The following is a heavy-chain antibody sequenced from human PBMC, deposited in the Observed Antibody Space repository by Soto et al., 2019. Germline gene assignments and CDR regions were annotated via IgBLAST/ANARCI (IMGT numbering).Heavy chain of an antibody. J-gene: IGHJ4*02. CDR3: ARDRYYYDSSGYSG. V-gene: IGHV1-2*02. CDR2: LNPNSGGT. CDR1: GGTFSSYA. Sequence: GASVKVSFKASGGTFSSYAISWVRQAPAQGLELTGWLNPNSGGTNYAQKFQDRVTMTRETSISTAYMELSRLRSDDTAVYYCARDRYYYDSSGYSGWGQGTMVAVSS. D-gene: IGHD3-22*01.